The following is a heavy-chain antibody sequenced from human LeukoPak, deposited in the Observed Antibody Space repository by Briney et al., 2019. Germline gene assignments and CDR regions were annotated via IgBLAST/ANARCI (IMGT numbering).Heavy chain of an antibody. CDR3: AKRTDSDYGDC. J-gene: IGHJ4*02. CDR1: GFTFSSSA. V-gene: IGHV3-23*01. CDR2: ISYIGDKM. D-gene: IGHD2/OR15-2a*01. Sequence: GGSLRLSCAASGFTFSSSAMSWVRQAPGKGLEWASAISYIGDKMYYADSVKGRFTISRDNSKNTLYLQMNSLRAEDTAVYYCAKRTDSDYGDCWGQGTLVTVSS.